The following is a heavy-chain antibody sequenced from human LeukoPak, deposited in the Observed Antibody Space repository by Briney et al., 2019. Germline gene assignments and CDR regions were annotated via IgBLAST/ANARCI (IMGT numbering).Heavy chain of an antibody. J-gene: IGHJ4*02. D-gene: IGHD3-10*01. CDR2: ISSSSSYI. CDR1: GFTFSSYS. V-gene: IGHV3-21*04. CDR3: ARVTVRGVISGY. Sequence: GGSLRLSCAASGFTFSSYSMNWVRQAPGKGLEWVSSISSSSSYIYYADSVKGRFTISRDNAKNSLYLQMNSLRADDTAVYYCARVTVRGVISGYWGQGTLVTVSS.